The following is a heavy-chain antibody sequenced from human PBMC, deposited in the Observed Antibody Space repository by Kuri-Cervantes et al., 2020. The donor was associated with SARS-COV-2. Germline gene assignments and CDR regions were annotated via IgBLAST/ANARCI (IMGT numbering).Heavy chain of an antibody. CDR2: IYYSGST. Sequence: GSLRLSCTVSGGSISSHYWSWIRQPPGKGLEWIGYIYYSGSTNYNPSLKGRVTLSVDTSRNQFSLKVSSVTAADTAVYYCARGRSLVGDYYFDYWGPGTPVTVSS. CDR3: ARGRSLVGDYYFDY. D-gene: IGHD2-21*01. CDR1: GGSISSHY. J-gene: IGHJ4*02. V-gene: IGHV4-59*11.